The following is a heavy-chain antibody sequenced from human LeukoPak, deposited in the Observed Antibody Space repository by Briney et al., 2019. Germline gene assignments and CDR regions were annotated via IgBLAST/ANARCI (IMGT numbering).Heavy chain of an antibody. J-gene: IGHJ4*02. CDR2: IWYDGSNT. V-gene: IGHV3-33*01. D-gene: IGHD6-19*01. CDR1: GFIFSNYV. CDR3: ARVPYGSGWYYFDY. Sequence: GRSLRLSCEASGFIFSNYVMHWGRQAPGKGLEWVAVIWYDGSNTDYADSVKGRFTISRDNSKNTLYLQTTSLRVEDTAVYYCARVPYGSGWYYFDYWGQGTLVTVSS.